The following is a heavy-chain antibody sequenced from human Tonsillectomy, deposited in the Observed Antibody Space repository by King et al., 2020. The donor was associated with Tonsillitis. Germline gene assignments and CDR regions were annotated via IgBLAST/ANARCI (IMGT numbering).Heavy chain of an antibody. Sequence: MQLQESGPGLVKPSETLSLTCTVSGGSISSSSYYWGWIRQPPGKGLEWIGSIYYSGSTYYNPSLKSRVTISVDTSKNQFSLKLSSVTAADTALYYCAGQEWYYDILTGYYRGPFDYWGQGTLVTVSS. CDR2: IYYSGST. V-gene: IGHV4-39*01. D-gene: IGHD3-9*01. CDR1: GGSISSSSYY. J-gene: IGHJ4*02. CDR3: AGQEWYYDILTGYYRGPFDY.